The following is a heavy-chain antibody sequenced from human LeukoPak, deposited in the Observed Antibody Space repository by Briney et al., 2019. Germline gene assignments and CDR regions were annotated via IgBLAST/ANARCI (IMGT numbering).Heavy chain of an antibody. CDR2: INWNGGST. CDR3: AKYTDYYYGSGRGWFDP. J-gene: IGHJ5*02. Sequence: GGSLRLSCAASGFTFDDYGMSWVRQAPGKGLEWVSGINWNGGSTGYADSVKGRFTISRDNAKNSLYLQMNSLRAEDTAVYYCAKYTDYYYGSGRGWFDPWGQGTLVTVS. CDR1: GFTFDDYG. D-gene: IGHD3-10*01. V-gene: IGHV3-20*04.